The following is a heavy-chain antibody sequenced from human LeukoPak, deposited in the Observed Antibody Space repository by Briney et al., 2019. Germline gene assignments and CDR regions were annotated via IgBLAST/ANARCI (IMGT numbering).Heavy chain of an antibody. D-gene: IGHD3-22*01. Sequence: GGSLRLSCAASGFSFSNYAMNWVRQAPGKGLEWVSTISVSGSSTYYADSVKGRFTISRDNSKNALYLQMNSLRAEDTAVYYCAKDGGSGYYYFDYWGQGTLVTVSS. CDR2: ISVSGSST. CDR1: GFSFSNYA. V-gene: IGHV3-23*01. CDR3: AKDGGSGYYYFDY. J-gene: IGHJ4*02.